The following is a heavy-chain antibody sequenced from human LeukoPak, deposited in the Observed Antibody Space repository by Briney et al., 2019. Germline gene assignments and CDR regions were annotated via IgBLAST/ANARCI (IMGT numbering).Heavy chain of an antibody. D-gene: IGHD6-13*01. CDR1: GGSISSYY. V-gene: IGHV4-4*07. J-gene: IGHJ4*02. CDR3: ARGAAAGTDY. CDR2: IYTSGST. Sequence: SEXLSLTCTVSGGSISSYYWSWVRQPAGKGLEWIGRIYTSGSTNYNPSLRSRVTMSVETSKNQFSLKLSSVTAADTAVYYCARGAAAGTDYWGQGTLVTVS.